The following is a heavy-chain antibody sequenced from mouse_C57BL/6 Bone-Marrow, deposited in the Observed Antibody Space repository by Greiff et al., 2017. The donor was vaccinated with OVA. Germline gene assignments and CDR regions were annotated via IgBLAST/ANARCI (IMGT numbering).Heavy chain of an antibody. CDR3: ASSPYYAMDY. CDR2: IDPSDSET. J-gene: IGHJ4*01. CDR1: GYTFTSYW. Sequence: VKLMESGAELVRPGSSVKLSCKASGYTFTSYWMHWVKQRPIQGLEWIGNIDPSDSETHYNQKFKDKATLTVDKSSSTAYMQLSSLTSEDSAVYYCASSPYYAMDYWGQGTSVTVSS. D-gene: IGHD6-2*01. V-gene: IGHV1-52*01.